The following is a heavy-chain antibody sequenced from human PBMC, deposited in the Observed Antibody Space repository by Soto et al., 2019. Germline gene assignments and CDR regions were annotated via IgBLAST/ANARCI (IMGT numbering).Heavy chain of an antibody. J-gene: IGHJ6*02. Sequence: ASVKVSCKASGYTFTSYAMHWVRQAPGQRLEWMGWINAGNGNTKYSQKFQGRVTITRDTSASTAYMELSSLRSEDTAVYYCAATTYCSVGSCYLAPCYYFGMDVWGQGTTVTACS. CDR2: INAGNGNT. D-gene: IGHD2-15*01. CDR1: GYTFTSYA. CDR3: AATTYCSVGSCYLAPCYYFGMDV. V-gene: IGHV1-3*01.